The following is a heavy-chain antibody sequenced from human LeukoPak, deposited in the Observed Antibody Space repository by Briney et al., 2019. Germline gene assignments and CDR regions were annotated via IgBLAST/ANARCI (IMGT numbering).Heavy chain of an antibody. J-gene: IGHJ4*02. CDR1: GGSFSGYY. Sequence: SETLSLTCAVYGGSFSGYYWSWIRQPPGKGLEWIGEINHSGRTSYNPSLKSRVAISVDTSKNQFSLMLTSVTAADTAVFYCARGGATPMVFPYWGQGTLVTVPS. D-gene: IGHD5-18*01. V-gene: IGHV4-34*01. CDR2: INHSGRT. CDR3: ARGGATPMVFPY.